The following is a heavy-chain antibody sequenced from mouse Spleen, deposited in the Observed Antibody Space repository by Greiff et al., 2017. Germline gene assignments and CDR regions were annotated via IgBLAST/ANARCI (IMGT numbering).Heavy chain of an antibody. D-gene: IGHD2-4*01. CDR2: IRSKSSNYAT. J-gene: IGHJ1*01. Sequence: DVKLVESGGGLVQPKGSLKLSCAASGFTFNTYAMHWVRQAPGKGLEWVARIRSKSSNYATYYADSVKDRFTISRDDLQSMLYLQMNNLKTEDTAMYYCVRENDYVWYFDVWGAGTTVTVSS. CDR1: GFTFNTYA. V-gene: IGHV10-3*01. CDR3: VRENDYVWYFDV.